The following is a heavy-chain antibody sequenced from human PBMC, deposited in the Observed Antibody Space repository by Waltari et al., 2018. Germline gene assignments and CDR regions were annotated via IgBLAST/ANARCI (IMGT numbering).Heavy chain of an antibody. CDR2: ISSSSSST. J-gene: IGHJ4*02. Sequence: EVQLVESGGGLVQPGGSLRLSCAGPGFLFGRYSMNWVRQGPGKGLGWIAYISSSSSSTFYADSVRGRFTISRDNGKNSLYLDMHSLRAEDTALYYCTRTDEYNFWTTHWGPGTFVTVSS. V-gene: IGHV3-48*01. D-gene: IGHD1-1*01. CDR3: TRTDEYNFWTTH. CDR1: GFLFGRYS.